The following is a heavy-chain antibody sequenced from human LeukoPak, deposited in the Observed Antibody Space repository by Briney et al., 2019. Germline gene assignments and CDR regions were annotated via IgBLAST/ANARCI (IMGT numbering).Heavy chain of an antibody. D-gene: IGHD3-10*01. V-gene: IGHV3-30*18. CDR2: ISYDGSNK. J-gene: IGHJ4*02. CDR3: AKDGTYYYGSGSYYIDY. Sequence: GGSLRLSCAASGFTFSSYGMHWVRQAPGKGLEWVAVISYDGSNKYYADSVKGRFTISRDNSKNTLYLQMNSLRAEDTAVYYCAKDGTYYYGSGSYYIDYWGQGTLVTVPS. CDR1: GFTFSSYG.